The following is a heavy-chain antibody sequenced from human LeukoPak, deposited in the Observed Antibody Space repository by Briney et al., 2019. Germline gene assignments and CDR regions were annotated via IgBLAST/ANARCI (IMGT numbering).Heavy chain of an antibody. CDR3: ARDLAGYDF. D-gene: IGHD5-12*01. CDR2: IGTSSSTT. CDR1: EFTFNNAW. J-gene: IGHJ4*02. Sequence: GGSLRLSCAASEFTFNNAWIHWVRQAPGKGLEWVSYIGTSSSTTYYADSVKGRFTISRDNAKNSLYLQMNSLRAEDTAVYYCARDLAGYDFWGQGTLVTVSS. V-gene: IGHV3-48*04.